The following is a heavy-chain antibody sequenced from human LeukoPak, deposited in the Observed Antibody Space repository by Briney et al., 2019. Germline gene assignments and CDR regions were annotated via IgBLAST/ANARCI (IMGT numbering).Heavy chain of an antibody. CDR2: IKQDGSEK. CDR3: ARDLGSTSWDDYYYGMDV. J-gene: IGHJ6*02. D-gene: IGHD2-2*01. Sequence: PGGSLRLSCAASGFTFSSYWMSWVRQAPGKGLEWVANIKQDGSEKYYVDSVKGRFTISRDNAKNTLYLQMNSLRAEDTAVYYCARDLGSTSWDDYYYGMDVWGQGTTVTVSS. V-gene: IGHV3-7*01. CDR1: GFTFSSYW.